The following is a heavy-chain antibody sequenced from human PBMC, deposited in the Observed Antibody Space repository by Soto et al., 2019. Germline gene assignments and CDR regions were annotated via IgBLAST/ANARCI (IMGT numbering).Heavy chain of an antibody. J-gene: IGHJ4*02. V-gene: IGHV4-34*01. CDR3: ARGYCSSASCHFYFDY. CDR2: INDSGST. Sequence: SETLSLTCAVYGGSFSGNYWSWIRQPPGKGLEWIGEINDSGSTNYNPSLKSRVTISVDTSKNQFSLKLRSVTAADTAVYYCARGYCSSASCHFYFDYWGQGTLVTVSS. D-gene: IGHD2-2*01. CDR1: GGSFSGNY.